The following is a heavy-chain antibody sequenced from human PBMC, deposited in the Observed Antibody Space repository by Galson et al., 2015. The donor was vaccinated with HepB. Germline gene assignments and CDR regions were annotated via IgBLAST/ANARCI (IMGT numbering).Heavy chain of an antibody. Sequence: SVKVSCKASGGTFSSYAISWVRQAPGQGLEWMGGIIPIFGTANYAQKFQGRVTITADESTSTAYMELSSLRSEDTAVYYCARETRFGELVFDPWGQGTLVTVSS. V-gene: IGHV1-69*13. CDR1: GGTFSSYA. D-gene: IGHD3-10*01. CDR3: ARETRFGELVFDP. J-gene: IGHJ5*02. CDR2: IIPIFGTA.